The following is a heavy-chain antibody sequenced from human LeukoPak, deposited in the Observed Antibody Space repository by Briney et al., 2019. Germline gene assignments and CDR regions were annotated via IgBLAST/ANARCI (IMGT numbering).Heavy chain of an antibody. CDR2: IIPIFGTA. J-gene: IGHJ4*02. D-gene: IGHD3-3*01. V-gene: IGHV1-69*13. CDR3: ARESQPQGILEWWGNPGDYFDY. Sequence: GASVKVSCKASGGTFSSYAISWVRQAPGQGLEWMGGIIPIFGTANYAQKFQGRVTITADESTSTAYMELSSLRSEDAAVYYCARESQPQGILEWWGNPGDYFDYWGQGTLVTVSS. CDR1: GGTFSSYA.